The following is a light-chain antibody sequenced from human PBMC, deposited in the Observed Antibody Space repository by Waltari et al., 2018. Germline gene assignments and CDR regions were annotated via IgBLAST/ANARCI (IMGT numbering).Light chain of an antibody. Sequence: QSALTQPPSASGSPGPSVTISCTGTSSDVGAYNYLPWYQQHPGKAPKLMIYEVSKRPSGVPDRFSGSKSGNTASLTVSGLQAEDEADYYCSSYADSNNLVFGGGTELTVL. CDR1: SSDVGAYNY. CDR2: EVS. V-gene: IGLV2-8*01. CDR3: SSYADSNNLV. J-gene: IGLJ2*01.